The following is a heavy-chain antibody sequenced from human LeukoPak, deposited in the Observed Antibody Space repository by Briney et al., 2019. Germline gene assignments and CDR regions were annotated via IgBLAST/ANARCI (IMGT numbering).Heavy chain of an antibody. CDR3: ARGSSSSGYYFDS. CDR2: IYYSGST. V-gene: IGHV4-61*08. CDR1: GGSISSGGYY. D-gene: IGHD6-6*01. J-gene: IGHJ4*02. Sequence: SETLSLTCTVSGGSISSGGYYWSWIRQPPGKGLEWIGYIYYSGSTNYNPSLKSRVTISIDTSKNQFSLKLSSVTAADTAVYYCARGSSSSGYYFDSWGQGTLVTVSS.